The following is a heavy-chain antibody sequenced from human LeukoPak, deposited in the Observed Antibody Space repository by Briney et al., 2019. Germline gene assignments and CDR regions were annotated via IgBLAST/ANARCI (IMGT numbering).Heavy chain of an antibody. CDR1: GFTFHDYY. Sequence: GGSLRLSCAASGFTFHDYYMSWIRNVPGKGLEWVSHISGLGISTKYGDSVKGRFTISRDSAKNSLYLQMNSLGAEDTAVYYCARRYYYDTSGYSIDHWGQGTLVTVSA. D-gene: IGHD3-22*01. V-gene: IGHV3-11*04. CDR3: ARRYYYDTSGYSIDH. J-gene: IGHJ4*02. CDR2: ISGLGIST.